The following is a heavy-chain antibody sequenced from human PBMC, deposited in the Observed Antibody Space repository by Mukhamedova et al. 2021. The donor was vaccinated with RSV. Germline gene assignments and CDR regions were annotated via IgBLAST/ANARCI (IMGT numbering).Heavy chain of an antibody. D-gene: IGHD1-14*01. CDR2: INPNSGGT. CDR3: ARDRPGKDPGFYGMDV. V-gene: IGHV1-2*02. Sequence: HILWVRQAPGQGLESMGWINPNSGGTNYVQKFQGRVTMTRDTSINTAYMELSGLRSDDTAVYYCARDRPGKDPGFYGMDVWGQG. J-gene: IGHJ6*02. CDR1: H.